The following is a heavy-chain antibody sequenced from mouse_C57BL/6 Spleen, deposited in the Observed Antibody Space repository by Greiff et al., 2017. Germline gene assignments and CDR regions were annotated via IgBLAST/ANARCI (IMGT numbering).Heavy chain of an antibody. CDR2: IDPETGGT. CDR1: GYTFTDYE. J-gene: IGHJ3*01. D-gene: IGHD1-1*01. V-gene: IGHV1-15*01. CDR3: TNLYGSSYEAY. Sequence: VQLQQSGAELVRPGASVTLSCKASGYTFTDYEMHWVKQTPVHGLEWIGAIDPETGGTAYNQKFKGKAILTADKSSSTAYMELRSLTSEDSAVYYCTNLYGSSYEAYWGQGTLVTVSA.